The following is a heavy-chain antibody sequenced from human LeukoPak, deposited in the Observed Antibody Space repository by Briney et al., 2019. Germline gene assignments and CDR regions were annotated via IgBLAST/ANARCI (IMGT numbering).Heavy chain of an antibody. CDR1: GFTFSSYA. CDR3: AKEYCSSTSCYRRITIFGAFDY. D-gene: IGHD2-2*02. CDR2: ISGRGGST. Sequence: GGSLRLSCAASGFTFSSYAMSWVRQAPGKGPEWVSAISGRGGSTYYADSVKGRFTVSRDNSKNTLYLQMNSLRAEDTAVYYCAKEYCSSTSCYRRITIFGAFDYWGQGTLVTVSS. V-gene: IGHV3-23*01. J-gene: IGHJ4*02.